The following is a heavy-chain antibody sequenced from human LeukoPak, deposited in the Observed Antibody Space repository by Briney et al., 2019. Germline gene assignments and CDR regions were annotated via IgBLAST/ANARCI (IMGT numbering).Heavy chain of an antibody. CDR3: ARQITIGYGMDV. Sequence: GESLQISCKGSGYNFTGYWIGWVRQMPGEGLEWMRIIYPGDSDTRYSPSFQGQVTSSADKSISTAYLQWSSLKASDTAMYYCARQITIGYGMDVWGQGTTVTVSS. CDR1: GYNFTGYW. D-gene: IGHD3-3*01. J-gene: IGHJ6*02. CDR2: IYPGDSDT. V-gene: IGHV5-51*01.